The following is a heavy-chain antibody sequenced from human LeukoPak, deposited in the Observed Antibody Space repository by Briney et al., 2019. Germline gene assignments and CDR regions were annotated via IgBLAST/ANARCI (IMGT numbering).Heavy chain of an antibody. CDR2: ISAYNGNT. CDR1: GYTFTSYG. D-gene: IGHD2-2*02. V-gene: IGHV1-18*01. J-gene: IGHJ4*02. Sequence: ASVKVSCKASGYTFTSYGISWVRQAPGQGLEWMGWISAYNGNTNYAQKLQGRVTMTTDTSTSTAYMGLRSLRSDDTAVYYCARVPAAIPDPYFDYWGQGTLVTVSS. CDR3: ARVPAAIPDPYFDY.